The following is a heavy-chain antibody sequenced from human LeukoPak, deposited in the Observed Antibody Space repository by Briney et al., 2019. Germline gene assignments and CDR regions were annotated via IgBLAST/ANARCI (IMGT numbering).Heavy chain of an antibody. J-gene: IGHJ4*02. V-gene: IGHV3-30*04. CDR1: GFSLSNYA. CDR3: AKRNYYDSSGSDEN. D-gene: IGHD3-22*01. CDR2: ISYDGSNK. Sequence: PGGSLRLSCAASGFSLSNYAMHWVRQAPGKGLEWVAVISYDGSNKYYADSVKGRFTVSRDNSKNTLYLQMNSLRAEDTAVYYCAKRNYYDSSGSDENWGQGTLVTVSS.